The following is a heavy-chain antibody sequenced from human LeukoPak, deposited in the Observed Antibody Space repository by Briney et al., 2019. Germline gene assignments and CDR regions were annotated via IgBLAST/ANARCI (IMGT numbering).Heavy chain of an antibody. J-gene: IGHJ3*02. CDR1: GYTFTGYY. Sequence: ASVKVSCKAPGYTFTGYYMHWVRQAPGQGLEWMGWINPNSGGTNYAQKFQGRVTMTRDTSISTAYMELSRLGSDDTAVYYCARARDDQQWLVEFAFDIWGQGTMVTVSS. CDR3: ARARDDQQWLVEFAFDI. CDR2: INPNSGGT. D-gene: IGHD6-19*01. V-gene: IGHV1-2*02.